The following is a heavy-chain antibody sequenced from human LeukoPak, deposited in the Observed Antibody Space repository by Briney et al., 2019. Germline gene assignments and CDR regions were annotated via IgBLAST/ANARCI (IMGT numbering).Heavy chain of an antibody. CDR3: AGYDSSGTNYYYYYMDV. V-gene: IGHV3-48*04. CDR1: GFTFSSYS. J-gene: IGHJ6*03. D-gene: IGHD3-22*01. Sequence: GGSLRLSCAASGFTFSSYSMNWVRQAPGKGLEWVSYISSSSSTIYYADSVKGRFTISRDNAKNSLYLQMNSLRAEDTAVYYWAGYDSSGTNYYYYYMDVWGKGTTVTVSS. CDR2: ISSSSSTI.